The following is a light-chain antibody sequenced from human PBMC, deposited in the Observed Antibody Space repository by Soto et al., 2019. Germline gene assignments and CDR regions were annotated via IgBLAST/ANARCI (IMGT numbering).Light chain of an antibody. V-gene: IGKV3-20*01. CDR1: QSVSSNY. CDR2: GAS. CDR3: QQYDSSPWT. J-gene: IGKJ1*01. Sequence: EIVLTQSPGTLSLSPGERATLSCRASQSVSSNYLAWYQQKPGQAPRLLIYGASSRAPGIPDRFSGSGSGTDFTLTISRLEPEDFAVYYCQQYDSSPWTFGQGTKVEIK.